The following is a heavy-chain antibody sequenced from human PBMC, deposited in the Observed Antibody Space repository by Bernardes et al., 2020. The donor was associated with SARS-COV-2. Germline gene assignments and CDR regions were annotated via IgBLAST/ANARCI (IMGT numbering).Heavy chain of an antibody. CDR2: ISSSSSYT. D-gene: IGHD3-22*01. V-gene: IGHV3-11*06. Sequence: YYWGWIRQAPGKGLEWVSYISSSSSYTNYADSVKGRFTISRDNAKNSLYLQMNSLRAEDTAVYYCARDCPYYYDSSGYSWFDPWGQGTLVTVSS. CDR3: ARDCPYYYDSSGYSWFDP. J-gene: IGHJ5*02.